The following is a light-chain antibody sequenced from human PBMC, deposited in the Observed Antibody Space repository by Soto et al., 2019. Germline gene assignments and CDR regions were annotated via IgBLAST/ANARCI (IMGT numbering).Light chain of an antibody. CDR2: GAS. CDR3: QQYGSSPLT. CDR1: QTVTSNF. V-gene: IGKV3-20*01. J-gene: IGKJ4*01. Sequence: EIVLTQSPGTLSLSPGERATLSCRASQTVTSNFLAWYQQKLGQPPRLLIYGASNRASGIPDRFTGSGSGTDFTLTISRPEPEDSAVYYCQQYGSSPLTFGGGTKVDIK.